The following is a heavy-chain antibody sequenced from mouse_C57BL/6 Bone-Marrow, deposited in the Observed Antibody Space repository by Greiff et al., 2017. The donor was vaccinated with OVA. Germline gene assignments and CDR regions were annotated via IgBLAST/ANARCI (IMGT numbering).Heavy chain of an antibody. CDR1: GYTFTDYY. J-gene: IGHJ2*01. D-gene: IGHD1-1*01. CDR2: INPYNGGT. Sequence: VQLQQSGPVLVKPGASVKMSCKASGYTFTDYYMNWVKQSHGKSLEWIGVINPYNGGTSYNQKFKGKATLTVDTSSSTAYMELNSLTSEDSAVYYCATYYYAYYWGQGTTLTVSS. CDR3: ATYYYAYY. V-gene: IGHV1-19*01.